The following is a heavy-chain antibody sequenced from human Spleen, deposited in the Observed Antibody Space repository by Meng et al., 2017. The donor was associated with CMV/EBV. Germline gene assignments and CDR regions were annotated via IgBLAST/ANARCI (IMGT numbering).Heavy chain of an antibody. CDR1: GFTFRNFA. J-gene: IGHJ6*02. Sequence: GGSLRLSCSASGFTFRNFAMHWVRQAPGKGLEWVAVISDDGSNKVYADSVKGRFTISRDNSKNTLYLQMNSLRAEDTAVYYCAKFRTPIYYYGMDVWGQGTTVTVSS. D-gene: IGHD1-14*01. CDR2: ISDDGSNK. V-gene: IGHV3-30-3*02. CDR3: AKFRTPIYYYGMDV.